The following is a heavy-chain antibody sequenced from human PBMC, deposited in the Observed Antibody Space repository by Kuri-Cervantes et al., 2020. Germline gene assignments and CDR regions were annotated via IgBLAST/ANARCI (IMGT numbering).Heavy chain of an antibody. J-gene: IGHJ2*01. CDR1: GFTFSTHW. V-gene: IGHV3-74*01. Sequence: GESLKISCAASGFTFSTHWIHWVRQAPGKGLVWVSRINSDGSSTNYADSVKGRFTISRANDKNTLYLQMNSLRVEDTAVYYCARDHNWYFDLWGRGTLVTVSS. CDR3: ARDHNWYFDL. CDR2: INSDGSST.